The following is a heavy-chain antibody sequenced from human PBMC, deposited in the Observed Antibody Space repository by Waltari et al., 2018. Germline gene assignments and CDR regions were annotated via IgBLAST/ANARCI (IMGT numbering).Heavy chain of an antibody. J-gene: IGHJ5*02. CDR1: GYTLTELS. Sequence: QVQLVQSGAEVKKPGASVKVSCKVSGYTLTELSMHWVRQAPGKGLEWMGGVDPENGETINAQKVQGSVTRTEDTSTDTAYMELSSLRSEDTAVYYCAFFRSGRPWFDPWGQGTLVTVSS. D-gene: IGHD3-10*01. V-gene: IGHV1-24*01. CDR2: VDPENGET. CDR3: AFFRSGRPWFDP.